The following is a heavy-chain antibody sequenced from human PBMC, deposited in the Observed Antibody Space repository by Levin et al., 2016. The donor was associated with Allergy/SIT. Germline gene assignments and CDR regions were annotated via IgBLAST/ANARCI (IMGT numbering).Heavy chain of an antibody. CDR2: IYYSGST. J-gene: IGHJ5*02. D-gene: IGHD5-18*01. Sequence: RQAPGKGLEWIGYIYYSGSTYYNPSLKSRVTISVDTSKNQFSLKLSSVTAADTAVYYCASTVDTAMDNWFDPWGQGTLVTVSS. CDR3: ASTVDTAMDNWFDP. V-gene: IGHV4-31*02.